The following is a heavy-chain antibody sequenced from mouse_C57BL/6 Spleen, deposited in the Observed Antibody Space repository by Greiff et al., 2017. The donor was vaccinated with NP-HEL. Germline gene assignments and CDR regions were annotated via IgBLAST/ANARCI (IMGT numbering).Heavy chain of an antibody. D-gene: IGHD2-4*01. CDR2: IYPGSGST. CDR1: GYTFTSYW. V-gene: IGHV1-55*01. J-gene: IGHJ3*01. CDR3: AREGVDYDWFAY. Sequence: VQLQQPGAELVKPGASVKMSCKASGYTFTSYWITWVKQRPGQGLEWIGDIYPGSGSTNYNEKFKSKATLTVDTSSSTAYMQLSSLTSEDSAVYYCAREGVDYDWFAYWGQGTLVTVSA.